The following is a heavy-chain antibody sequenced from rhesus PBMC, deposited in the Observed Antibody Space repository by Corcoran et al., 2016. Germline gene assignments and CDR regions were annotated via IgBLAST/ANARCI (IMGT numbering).Heavy chain of an antibody. CDR3: ARRLSIGGYFGY. V-gene: IGHV2-1*01. J-gene: IGHJ4*01. CDR1: GFSLSTSGMG. Sequence: QVTLKESGPALVKPTQTLTLTCTFSGFSLSTSGMGVVWIRQPSRTTLGWLAPIYWDDDKRNSTSVKSRLTISKDTSKNQVVLTMTNMDPVDTATYYCARRLSIGGYFGYWGQGVLVTVSS. CDR2: IYWDDDK. D-gene: IGHD3-34*01.